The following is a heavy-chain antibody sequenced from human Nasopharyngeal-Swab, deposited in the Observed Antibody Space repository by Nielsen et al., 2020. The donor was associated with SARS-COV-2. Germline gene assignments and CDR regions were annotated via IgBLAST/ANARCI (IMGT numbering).Heavy chain of an antibody. Sequence: ASVKVSCKASGYTFTSYGISWVRQAPGQGLEWMGWISAYNGNTNYAQKLQGRVTMTTDTSTSTAYMELRSLRSDDTAVYYCARDLYPIAAAPIDYWGQGTLVTVSS. CDR3: ARDLYPIAAAPIDY. CDR2: ISAYNGNT. V-gene: IGHV1-18*04. D-gene: IGHD6-13*01. J-gene: IGHJ4*02. CDR1: GYTFTSYG.